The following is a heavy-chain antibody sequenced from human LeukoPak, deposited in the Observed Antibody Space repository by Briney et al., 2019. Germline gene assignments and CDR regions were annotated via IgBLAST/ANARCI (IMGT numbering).Heavy chain of an antibody. V-gene: IGHV1-18*01. D-gene: IGHD1-26*01. J-gene: IGHJ4*02. CDR2: ISAYNGNT. CDR1: GYTFTSYG. Sequence: GASVKVSCKASGYTFTSYGISWVRQAPGQGVEWMGWISAYNGNTNYAQKLQGRVTMTTDTSTSTAYMELRSLRSDDTAVYYCARDQWELTSRYYFDYWGQGTLVTVSS. CDR3: ARDQWELTSRYYFDY.